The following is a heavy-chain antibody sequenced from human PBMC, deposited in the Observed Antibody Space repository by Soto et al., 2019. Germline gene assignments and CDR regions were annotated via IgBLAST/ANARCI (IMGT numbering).Heavy chain of an antibody. CDR2: ISYTGANT. CDR1: GFTFGRYA. J-gene: IGHJ4*02. Sequence: HVRLVESGGGVVQPGRSLRLSCVASGFTFGRYAMHWVRQFPGRGLEWVAVISYTGANTYYVGSVRGRFTISRDNSKNTLYLQMNSLRAEDTAMYYCAKHMDDSGYFYVEGADHWGQGTLVTVSS. CDR3: AKHMDDSGYFYVEGADH. V-gene: IGHV3-30*18. D-gene: IGHD3-22*01.